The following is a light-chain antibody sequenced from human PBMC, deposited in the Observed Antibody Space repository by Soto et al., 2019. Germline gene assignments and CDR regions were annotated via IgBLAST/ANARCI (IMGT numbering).Light chain of an antibody. CDR3: QQSHSTPRT. Sequence: DIQMTQSPSSLSASVGDRVTITCRASPSISNYLNWYQQKPGKAPKLLIYGASNLQSGVPSRFSGSRSGTDFTLTISSLQPEDFASDYCQQSHSTPRTFGQGTKVEIK. CDR1: PSISNY. V-gene: IGKV1-39*01. CDR2: GAS. J-gene: IGKJ1*01.